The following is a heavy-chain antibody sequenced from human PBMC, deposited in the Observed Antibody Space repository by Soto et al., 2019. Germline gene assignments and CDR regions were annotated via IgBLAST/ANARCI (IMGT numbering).Heavy chain of an antibody. Sequence: QVQLVQSGAEVKKSGASVKVSCKASGYSVSDYFIQWVRQAPGQGLEWVAWINPKSAATNYAKKFQGRVSLTWDMSFSTAYMELTRLRPDDTAVYYCARIKWGLDYYNGMDVWGQGTTVIVSS. D-gene: IGHD1-26*01. CDR3: ARIKWGLDYYNGMDV. V-gene: IGHV1-2*02. CDR2: INPKSAAT. CDR1: GYSVSDYF. J-gene: IGHJ6*02.